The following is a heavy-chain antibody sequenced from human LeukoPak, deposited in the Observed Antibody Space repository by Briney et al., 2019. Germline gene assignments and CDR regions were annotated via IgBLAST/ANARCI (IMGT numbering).Heavy chain of an antibody. D-gene: IGHD6-13*01. Sequence: GASVKISCKASGYSFTSYGISWVRQAPGQGLEWMGWISAYNGNTNYAQKLQGRVTMTTDTSTSTAYMELRSLRSDDTAVYYCAREGYSSSWYYFDYWGQGTLVTVSS. CDR1: GYSFTSYG. CDR2: ISAYNGNT. V-gene: IGHV1-18*01. J-gene: IGHJ4*02. CDR3: AREGYSSSWYYFDY.